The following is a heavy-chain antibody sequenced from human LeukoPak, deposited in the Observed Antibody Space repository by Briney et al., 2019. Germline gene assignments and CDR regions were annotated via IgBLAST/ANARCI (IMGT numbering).Heavy chain of an antibody. CDR3: ARGDDFWSGYSHYFDY. Sequence: PSETLSLTCTVSGGSLSSSSYYWSWIRQPPGKGLEWIGYIYYSGSTNYNPSLKSRVTISVDTSKNQFSLKLSSVTAADTAVYYCARGDDFWSGYSHYFDYWGQGTLVTVSS. J-gene: IGHJ4*02. D-gene: IGHD3-3*01. CDR1: GGSLSSSSYY. V-gene: IGHV4-61*01. CDR2: IYYSGST.